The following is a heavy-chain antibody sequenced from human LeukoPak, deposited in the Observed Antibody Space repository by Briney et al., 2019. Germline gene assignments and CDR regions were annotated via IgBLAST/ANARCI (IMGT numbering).Heavy chain of an antibody. CDR2: ISSGGTTI. Sequence: GGSLRLSGAASGFTFSSFEMNWVRQAPGKGLEWVSYISSGGTTIYYADSVKGRFTISRDNAKNSLYLQMNSLRAEDTAVYYCARDGGYSYGSFDYWGQGTLVTVSS. CDR1: GFTFSSFE. CDR3: ARDGGYSYGSFDY. D-gene: IGHD5-18*01. J-gene: IGHJ4*02. V-gene: IGHV3-48*03.